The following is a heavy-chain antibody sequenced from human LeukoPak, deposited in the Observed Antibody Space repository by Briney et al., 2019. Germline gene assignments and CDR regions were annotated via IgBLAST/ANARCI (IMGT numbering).Heavy chain of an antibody. CDR3: ARARGYSYENDH. J-gene: IGHJ4*02. Sequence: PGGSLRLSCAASGFTFSIYAMHWVRQAPGKGLEWVAVISYDGSIKYYADSVKGRFTISRDNFKNTLYLQMNSLRAGDTALYYCARARGYSYENDHWGQGTLVTVSS. CDR2: ISYDGSIK. V-gene: IGHV3-30-3*01. D-gene: IGHD5-18*01. CDR1: GFTFSIYA.